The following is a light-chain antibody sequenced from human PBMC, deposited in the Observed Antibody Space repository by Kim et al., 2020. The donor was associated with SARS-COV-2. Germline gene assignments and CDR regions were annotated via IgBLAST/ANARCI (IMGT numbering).Light chain of an antibody. V-gene: IGLV2-14*03. Sequence: QPASVSGSPGQSITISCTGTSSDVGGYNYVSWYQQHPGKAPKLMIYDVSNRPSGFSNRFSGSKSGNTASLTISGLQAEDEADYYCSSYTSSSTLYVFGTGTKVTVL. CDR1: SSDVGGYNY. CDR3: SSYTSSSTLYV. J-gene: IGLJ1*01. CDR2: DVS.